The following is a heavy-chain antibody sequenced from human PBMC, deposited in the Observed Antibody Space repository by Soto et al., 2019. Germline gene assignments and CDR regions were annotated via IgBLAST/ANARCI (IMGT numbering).Heavy chain of an antibody. CDR2: ISAHNGNT. CDR3: ARGRYVDY. D-gene: IGHD1-1*01. J-gene: IGHJ4*02. CDR1: GYAFTTYG. Sequence: QVHLVQSGAEVKKPGASVKVSCQGSGYAFTTYGITEVRQAPGQGLEWMGWISAHNGNTNYAEKLQGRVTVTRDTSTSTAYMELRSLRYDDTAVYYCARGRYVDYWGQGALVTVSS. V-gene: IGHV1-18*01.